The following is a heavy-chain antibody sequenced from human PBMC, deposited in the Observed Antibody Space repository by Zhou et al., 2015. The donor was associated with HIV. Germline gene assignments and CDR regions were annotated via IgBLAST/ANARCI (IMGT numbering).Heavy chain of an antibody. V-gene: IGHV1-69*01. Sequence: QVQLVQSGAEVKKPGSSVKVSCKTSGGTFSNHAISWVRQAPGQGLEWMGGIIPMYPSTNYAQKFQGRVTFTADESTSTAYMELSSLRSEHTAVYYCARGQRGYSGYDYVDYWGQGNPGHRLL. J-gene: IGHJ4*02. CDR2: IIPMYPST. CDR3: ARGQRGYSGYDYVDY. D-gene: IGHD5-12*01. CDR1: GGTFSNHA.